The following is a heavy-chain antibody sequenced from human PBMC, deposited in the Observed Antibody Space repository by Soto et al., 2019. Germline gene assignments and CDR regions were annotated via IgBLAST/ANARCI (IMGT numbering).Heavy chain of an antibody. Sequence: QLQLQESGSGLVKPSQTLSLTCAVSGGSISSGGYSWSWIRQPPGKGLEWIGYIYHSGSTYYNLSLKSRITISVDRSKNQFTLKLSSVTAADTAVYYCARKQQLGPYNWFDPWGQGTLVTVSS. CDR1: GGSISSGGYS. V-gene: IGHV4-30-2*01. CDR3: ARKQQLGPYNWFDP. CDR2: IYHSGST. J-gene: IGHJ5*02. D-gene: IGHD6-13*01.